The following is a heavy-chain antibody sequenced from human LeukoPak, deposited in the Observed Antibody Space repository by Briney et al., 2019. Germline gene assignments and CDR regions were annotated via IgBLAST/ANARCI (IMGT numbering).Heavy chain of an antibody. CDR3: ARYYGSGSPIYLHFDY. CDR1: GGSISSHY. Sequence: SETLSLTCTVSGGSISSHYWSWIRQPPGKGLEWIGYIYYSGSTNYNPSLKSRVTISVDTSKNQFSLKLSSVTAADTAVYYCARYYGSGSPIYLHFDYWGQGTLVNVSS. J-gene: IGHJ4*02. V-gene: IGHV4-59*11. D-gene: IGHD3-10*01. CDR2: IYYSGST.